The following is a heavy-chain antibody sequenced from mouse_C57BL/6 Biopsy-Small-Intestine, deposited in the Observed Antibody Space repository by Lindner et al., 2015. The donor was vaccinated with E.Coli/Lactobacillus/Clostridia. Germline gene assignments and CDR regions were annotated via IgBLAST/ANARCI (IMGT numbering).Heavy chain of an antibody. V-gene: IGHV5-6*01. Sequence: VQLQESGGDLVKPGGSLKLSCAASGFTFSSYGMSWVRQTPDKRLEWVATISSGGSYTYYPDSVKGRFTISRDNAKNTLYLQMSSLKSEDTAMYYCASLITTVVGGYFDYWGQGTTLTVSS. D-gene: IGHD1-1*01. J-gene: IGHJ2*01. CDR2: ISSGGSYT. CDR1: GFTFSSYG. CDR3: ASLITTVVGGYFDY.